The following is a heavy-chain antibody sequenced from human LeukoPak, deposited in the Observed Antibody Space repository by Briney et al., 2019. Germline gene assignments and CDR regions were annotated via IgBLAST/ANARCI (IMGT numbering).Heavy chain of an antibody. CDR2: IYTSGST. CDR3: ARDGSSWYYYYYMDV. J-gene: IGHJ6*03. V-gene: IGHV4-4*07. CDR1: GDSISNYY. D-gene: IGHD6-13*01. Sequence: SETLSLTCTVSGDSISNYYWTWIRQPAGKGLEWIGRIYTSGSTNYNPSLKSRVTMSVDTSKNQFSLKLSSVTAADTAVYYCARDGSSWYYYYYMDVWGKGTTVTVSS.